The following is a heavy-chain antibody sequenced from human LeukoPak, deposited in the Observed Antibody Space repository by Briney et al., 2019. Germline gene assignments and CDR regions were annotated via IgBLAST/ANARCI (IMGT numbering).Heavy chain of an antibody. CDR3: TTDQTTYYYDSSGYLDAFDI. CDR2: ITGQTHGGTT. Sequence: GGSLRLSCTVSGFTFGDYAMSWFRQAPGKGLQWVGFITGQTHGGTTEYAASVKGRITISRDDSKSVAYLQMNSLKTEDTAVYYCTTDQTTYYYDSSGYLDAFDIWGQGTMVTVSS. CDR1: GFTFGDYA. D-gene: IGHD3-22*01. J-gene: IGHJ3*02. V-gene: IGHV3-49*03.